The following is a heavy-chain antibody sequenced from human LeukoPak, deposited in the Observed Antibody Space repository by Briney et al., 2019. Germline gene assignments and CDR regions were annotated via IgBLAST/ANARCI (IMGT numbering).Heavy chain of an antibody. CDR2: ISGSGGST. J-gene: IGHJ4*02. CDR3: ATLYGSARGAFDS. D-gene: IGHD3-10*01. Sequence: GGSLRLSCAASEFSVGSNYMTWVRQAPGKGLEWVSAISGSGGSTYYADSVKGRFTISRDNSKNTLYLQMNSLRAEDTAVYYCATLYGSARGAFDSWGQGTLVTVSS. V-gene: IGHV3-23*01. CDR1: EFSVGSNY.